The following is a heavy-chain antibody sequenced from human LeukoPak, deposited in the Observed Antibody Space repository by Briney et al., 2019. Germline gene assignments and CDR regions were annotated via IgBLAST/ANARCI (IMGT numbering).Heavy chain of an antibody. Sequence: ASVKVSCKTSGSTFSTYYLHWVRQAPGQGLEWMGWINPNSGGTYYAQRFQGRVTVTRDTSMGTVYMELTSLKEDDTAVYYCGYSGTYYTFDKWGQGTLVTVSS. CDR3: GYSGTYYTFDK. CDR2: INPNSGGT. D-gene: IGHD1-26*01. V-gene: IGHV1-2*02. CDR1: GSTFSTYY. J-gene: IGHJ4*02.